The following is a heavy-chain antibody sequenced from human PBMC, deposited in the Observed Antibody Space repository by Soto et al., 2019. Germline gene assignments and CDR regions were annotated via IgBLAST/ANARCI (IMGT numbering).Heavy chain of an antibody. CDR1: GFTVSESS. J-gene: IGHJ3*02. CDR3: AATTHYDFWSGYFTGVAFDI. D-gene: IGHD3-3*01. CDR2: IVVGNGNT. Sequence: SVKVSCKASGFTVSESSVQWVRQARGQPLEWIGYIVVGNGNTNFAQRFQERVTFSSDKSRGTAYMELRSLRSEDTAVYYYAATTHYDFWSGYFTGVAFDIWGQGTKVTVSS. V-gene: IGHV1-58*01.